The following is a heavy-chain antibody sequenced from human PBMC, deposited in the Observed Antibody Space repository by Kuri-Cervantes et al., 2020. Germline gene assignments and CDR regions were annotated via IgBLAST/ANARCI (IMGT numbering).Heavy chain of an antibody. CDR1: GFTFSSYG. V-gene: IGHV3-7*01. J-gene: IGHJ5*02. CDR3: VGGAYSYGYSVS. Sequence: GESLKISCAASGFTFSSYGMHWVRQAPGKGLEWVANIKKDGSEKYYVDSVKGRFTISRDNARNSLYLQMNSLRDEDTAVYYCVGGAYSYGYSVSWGQGTLVTVSS. CDR2: IKKDGSEK. D-gene: IGHD5-18*01.